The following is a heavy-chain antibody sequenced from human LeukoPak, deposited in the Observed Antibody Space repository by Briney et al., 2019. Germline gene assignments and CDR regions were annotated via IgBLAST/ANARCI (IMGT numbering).Heavy chain of an antibody. CDR3: ARERAGEPGHHRVLRYFDWPSTDYYYMDV. CDR1: GGSISSNG. V-gene: IGHV4-4*02. Sequence: KPSGTLSLTCAVSGGSISSNGWSWVRQPPGQGLEWIGESDHSGSTYYNTSLQTRVTISVDTSNNQFSLKRSSVSAADTAVYYCARERAGEPGHHRVLRYFDWPSTDYYYMDVWGKGTTVTVYS. J-gene: IGHJ6*03. D-gene: IGHD3-9*01. CDR2: SDHSGST.